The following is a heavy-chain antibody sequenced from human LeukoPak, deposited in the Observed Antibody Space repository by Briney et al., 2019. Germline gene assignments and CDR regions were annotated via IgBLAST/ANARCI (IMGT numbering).Heavy chain of an antibody. V-gene: IGHV3-48*02. CDR3: ARESRQMIVVVEGMDV. CDR1: GFTFSSFG. J-gene: IGHJ6*02. D-gene: IGHD3-22*01. CDR2: ISSSISTI. Sequence: PGGSLRLSCVASGFTFSSFGMNWVRQAPGKGLEWVSYISSSISTIYYADSVKGRFTISRDNAKNSLYLQMNSLRDEDTAVYYCARESRQMIVVVEGMDVWGQGTTVTVSS.